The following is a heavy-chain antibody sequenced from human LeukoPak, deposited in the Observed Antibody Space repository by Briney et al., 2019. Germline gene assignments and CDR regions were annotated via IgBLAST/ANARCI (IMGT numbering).Heavy chain of an antibody. J-gene: IGHJ6*03. CDR3: ARAPSDSSGYYYLSYYYYMDV. CDR2: INPNSGGT. CDR1: GYTLTELS. D-gene: IGHD3-22*01. Sequence: ASVKVSCKVSGYTLTELSMHWVRQAPGQGLEWMGWINPNSGGTNYAQKFQGRVTMTRDTSISTAYMELSRLRSDDTAVYYCARAPSDSSGYYYLSYYYYMDVWGKGTTVTVSS. V-gene: IGHV1-2*02.